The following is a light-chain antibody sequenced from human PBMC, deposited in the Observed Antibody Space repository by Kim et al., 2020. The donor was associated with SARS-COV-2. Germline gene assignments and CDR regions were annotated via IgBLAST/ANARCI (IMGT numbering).Light chain of an antibody. Sequence: LSPGERATLSWRASQSVSRYLAWYQKKPGHAPRLLIDDATYRATGNPARFSGSGSGTVFTLTISSLVTEDFAVYYCQQRSNWPLTFGKGTRLEIK. J-gene: IGKJ5*01. CDR1: QSVSRY. CDR2: DAT. CDR3: QQRSNWPLT. V-gene: IGKV3-11*01.